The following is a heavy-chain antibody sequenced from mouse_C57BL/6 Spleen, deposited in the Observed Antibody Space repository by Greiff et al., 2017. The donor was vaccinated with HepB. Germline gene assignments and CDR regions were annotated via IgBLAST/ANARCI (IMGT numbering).Heavy chain of an antibody. CDR3: AREGIYYDYDEGFAY. J-gene: IGHJ3*01. CDR2: IYPRDGST. D-gene: IGHD2-4*01. V-gene: IGHV1-78*01. Sequence: VQLQRSDAELVKPGASVKISCKVSGYTFTDHTIHWMKQRPEQGLEWIGYIYPRDGSTKYNEKFKGKATLTADKSSSTAYMQLNSLTSEDSAVYFCAREGIYYDYDEGFAYWGQGTLVTVSA. CDR1: GYTFTDHT.